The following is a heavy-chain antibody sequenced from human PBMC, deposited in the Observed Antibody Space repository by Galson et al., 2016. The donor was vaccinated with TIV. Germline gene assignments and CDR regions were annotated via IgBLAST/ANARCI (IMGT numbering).Heavy chain of an antibody. CDR3: AKVSLFGDYDRWEHYYYYGLDV. D-gene: IGHD4-17*01. CDR1: GGTFRMFV. V-gene: IGHV1-69*13. Sequence: SVKVSCKASGGTFRMFVFSWLRQAPGQGLEWMGVINPLFGTTNYAQTFQGKLTITADESTSSVYMEMTSLRAEDTAVYYCAKVSLFGDYDRWEHYYYYGLDVWGQGTTVTVSS. CDR2: INPLFGTT. J-gene: IGHJ6*02.